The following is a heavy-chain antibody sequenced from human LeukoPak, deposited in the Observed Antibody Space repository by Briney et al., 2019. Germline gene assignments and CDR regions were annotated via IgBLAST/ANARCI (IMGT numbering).Heavy chain of an antibody. CDR1: GGTFSSYA. V-gene: IGHV1-69*05. CDR3: AARDSSSSGSGGDYYYYYMDV. CDR2: IIPIFGTA. J-gene: IGHJ6*03. D-gene: IGHD6-6*01. Sequence: GASVKVSCKASGGTFSSYAISWVRQAPGQGLEWMGGIIPIFGTANYAQKFQGRVTTTTDESTSTAYMELSSLRSEDTAVYYCAARDSSSSGSGGDYYYYYMDVWGKGTTVTVSS.